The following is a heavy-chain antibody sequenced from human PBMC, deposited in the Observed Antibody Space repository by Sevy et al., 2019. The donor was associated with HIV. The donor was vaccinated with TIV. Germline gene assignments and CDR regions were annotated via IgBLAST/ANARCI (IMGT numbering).Heavy chain of an antibody. Sequence: GGSLILSCAASGFTFSSYAMHWVRQAPGKGLEWVTVISYDGSDKYYADSVKGRFTISRDNSKNTLYLQMNSLRTEDTAVYYCARDRGAVVVVPAAMIWGQGTLVTVSS. D-gene: IGHD2-2*01. CDR2: ISYDGSDK. CDR1: GFTFSSYA. J-gene: IGHJ4*02. V-gene: IGHV3-30*04. CDR3: ARDRGAVVVVPAAMI.